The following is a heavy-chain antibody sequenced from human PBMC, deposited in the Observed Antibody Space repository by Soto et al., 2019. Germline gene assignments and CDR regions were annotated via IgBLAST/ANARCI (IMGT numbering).Heavy chain of an antibody. Sequence: QVQLVQSGAEVKKPGSSVTVSCKASGGTFSSYAISWVRQAPGQGLEWMGGIIPIFGTANYAQKFQGRVTITADESTSTAYMELSSLRSEDTAVYYCARDGPVRSSSSFWFDPWGQGTLVTVSS. J-gene: IGHJ5*02. V-gene: IGHV1-69*01. CDR1: GGTFSSYA. D-gene: IGHD6-6*01. CDR3: ARDGPVRSSSSFWFDP. CDR2: IIPIFGTA.